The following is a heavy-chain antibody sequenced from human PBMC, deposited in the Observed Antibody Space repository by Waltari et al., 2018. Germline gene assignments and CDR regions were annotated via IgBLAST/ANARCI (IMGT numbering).Heavy chain of an antibody. CDR3: ARGRHYLDSRGHQAMGNAFDI. Sequence: QVQLVQSGAEVKKPGSSVKVSCKASGGSFSTYAITWVRQAPGQGLEWMGGIIPMFETANYAQKFQERVTITTDGSMTTAYMELSSLRSEDTAVYYCARGRHYLDSRGHQAMGNAFDIWGQGTTVTVSS. CDR1: GGSFSTYA. V-gene: IGHV1-69*05. D-gene: IGHD3-22*01. CDR2: IIPMFETA. J-gene: IGHJ3*02.